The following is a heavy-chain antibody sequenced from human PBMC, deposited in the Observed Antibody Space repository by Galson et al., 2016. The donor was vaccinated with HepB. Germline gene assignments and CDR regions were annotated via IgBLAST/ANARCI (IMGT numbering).Heavy chain of an antibody. D-gene: IGHD5-18*01. CDR3: ETGRGYNYGFLDS. Sequence: SLRLSCAASGFTFSDFYMNWIRQAPGKGLEWVAVIRFDGSSKYYADSVKGRFTISRHNHNNTLYLQMNRLRADDTAVYYGETGRGYNYGFLDSWGQGTLVTVSS. CDR2: IRFDGSSK. J-gene: IGHJ4*02. CDR1: GFTFSDFY. V-gene: IGHV3-33*08.